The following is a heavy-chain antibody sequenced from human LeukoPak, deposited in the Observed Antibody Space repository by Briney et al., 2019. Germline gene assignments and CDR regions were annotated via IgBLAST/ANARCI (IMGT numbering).Heavy chain of an antibody. CDR3: AKDPHAANFRYYIEY. J-gene: IGHJ4*02. CDR2: ISYDGSNK. Sequence: GGSLRLSCAASGFTFSSYGMHWVRQAPGKGLEWVAVISYDGSNKYYADSVKGRFTISRDNSKNTLYLQMSSLRAEDTAVYYCAKDPHAANFRYYIEYWGQGTPLTVSS. V-gene: IGHV3-30*18. CDR1: GFTFSSYG. D-gene: IGHD2-15*01.